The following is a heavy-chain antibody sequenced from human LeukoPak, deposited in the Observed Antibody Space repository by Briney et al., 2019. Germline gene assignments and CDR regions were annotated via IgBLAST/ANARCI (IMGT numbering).Heavy chain of an antibody. D-gene: IGHD5-18*01. CDR1: GGSISSYY. CDR3: ARQTLAWIQLYFDY. J-gene: IGHJ4*02. V-gene: IGHV4-59*08. Sequence: SETLSLTCTVSGGSISSYYWSWIRQPPGKGLEWIGYIYYSGSTNYNPSLKSRVTISVDTSKNQFSLKLSSVTAADTAVYYCARQTLAWIQLYFDYWGQGTLVTVSS. CDR2: IYYSGST.